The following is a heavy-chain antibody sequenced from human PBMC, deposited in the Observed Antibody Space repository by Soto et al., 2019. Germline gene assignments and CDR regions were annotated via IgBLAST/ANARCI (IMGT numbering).Heavy chain of an antibody. Sequence: SETLSLTCTVSGGSINTFYWSWVRQPAGKGLEWIGRIFSSGSTSFNPSLESRVAMSVDTSKNHFSLNLSSVTAADMAVYYCARVRTVGMSGSPGDSWGQGTLVTVSS. V-gene: IGHV4-4*07. CDR3: ARVRTVGMSGSPGDS. CDR1: GGSINTFY. D-gene: IGHD3-10*01. CDR2: IFSSGST. J-gene: IGHJ4*02.